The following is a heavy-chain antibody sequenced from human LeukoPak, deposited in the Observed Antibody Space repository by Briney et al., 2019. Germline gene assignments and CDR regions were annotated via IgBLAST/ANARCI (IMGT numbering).Heavy chain of an antibody. D-gene: IGHD5/OR15-5a*01. CDR3: AKDVDIVSTTRPYFDY. J-gene: IGHJ4*02. CDR2: ISYNSGRT. V-gene: IGHV3-23*01. Sequence: PGGSLRLSCAASGFTFSSYAMSWVRQAPGEGLEWVSAISYNSGRTFYADSVKGRFTISRDNSKNTLYLQMNSLRAEDTAVYYCAKDVDIVSTTRPYFDYWGQGALVTVSS. CDR1: GFTFSSYA.